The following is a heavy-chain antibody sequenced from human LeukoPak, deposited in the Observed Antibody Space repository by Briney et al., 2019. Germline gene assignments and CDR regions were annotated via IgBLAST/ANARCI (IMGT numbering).Heavy chain of an antibody. CDR1: GGSISSGGYY. CDR2: IYYSGST. Sequence: SETLSLTCTVSGGSISSGGYYWSWIRQHPGKGLEWIGYIYYSGSTYYNPSLKSRVTISVDTSKNQFSLKLSSVTAADTAVYYCARAEGNNYYDSSGYCWFDPWGQGTLVTVSS. D-gene: IGHD3-22*01. J-gene: IGHJ5*02. CDR3: ARAEGNNYYDSSGYCWFDP. V-gene: IGHV4-31*03.